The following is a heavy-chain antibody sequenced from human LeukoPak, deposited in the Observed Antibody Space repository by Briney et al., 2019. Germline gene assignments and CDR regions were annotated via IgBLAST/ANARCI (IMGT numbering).Heavy chain of an antibody. Sequence: ASVKVSCKASGYTFTGYYMHWVRQAPGQGLEWMAWINPNSGGTNYAQKFQGRVTMTRDTSISTAYMELSSLRSDDTAVYYCARVPLEDCSSTSCYTPQIDPWGQGTLVTVSS. D-gene: IGHD2-2*02. CDR3: ARVPLEDCSSTSCYTPQIDP. CDR1: GYTFTGYY. CDR2: INPNSGGT. V-gene: IGHV1-2*02. J-gene: IGHJ5*02.